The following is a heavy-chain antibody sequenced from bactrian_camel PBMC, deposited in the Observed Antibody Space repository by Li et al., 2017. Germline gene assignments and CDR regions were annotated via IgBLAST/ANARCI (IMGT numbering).Heavy chain of an antibody. Sequence: VQLVESGGGLVQFGGSLRLSCVASGFTFSSYWMYWVRQAPGKGLEWVLGINSGGGTTYYADSVKGRFTISRDNAKNTVYLQMNSLKPVDTAVYYCVREDIGVPTGFAFWGQGTQVTVS. CDR3: VREDIGVPTGFAF. D-gene: IGHD8*01. V-gene: IGHV3S25*01. J-gene: IGHJ6*01. CDR1: GFTFSSYW. CDR2: INSGGGTT.